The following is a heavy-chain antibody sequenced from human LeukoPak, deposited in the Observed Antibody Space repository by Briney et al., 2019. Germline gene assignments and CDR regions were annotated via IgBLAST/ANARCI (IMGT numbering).Heavy chain of an antibody. CDR3: ARNVYNFDY. CDR1: GFTFSSYE. CDR2: ISSSGSTI. D-gene: IGHD3-10*02. V-gene: IGHV3-48*03. Sequence: PGGSLILSCAASGFTFSSYEMNWVRQAPGKGLEWVSYISSSGSTIYYADSVQGRFTISRGNAQNSLYLQMSSLRAEDTAVYYCARNVYNFDYWGQGTLVTVSS. J-gene: IGHJ4*02.